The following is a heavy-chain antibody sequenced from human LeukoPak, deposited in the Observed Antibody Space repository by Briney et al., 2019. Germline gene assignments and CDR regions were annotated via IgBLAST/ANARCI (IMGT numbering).Heavy chain of an antibody. CDR2: VNPNSGHT. J-gene: IGHJ4*02. D-gene: IGHD2-15*01. V-gene: IGHV1-8*01. Sequence: GASVKVSCKASGYTFTSYDVNWVRQATGQGLEWMGWVNPNSGHTGYAQKFQGRVTMTTNTSISTAYMELSSLRSEDTAMYYCARGAPGSYCSGGSCPYFDYWGQGTLVSVSS. CDR3: ARGAPGSYCSGGSCPYFDY. CDR1: GYTFTSYD.